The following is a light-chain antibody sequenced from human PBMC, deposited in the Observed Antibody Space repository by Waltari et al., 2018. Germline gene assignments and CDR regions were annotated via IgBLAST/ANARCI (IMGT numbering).Light chain of an antibody. CDR1: QSISSW. V-gene: IGKV1-5*03. Sequence: DIQMTQSPSTLSASVGDRVTITCRASQSISSWLAWYQQKPGKAPTLLIYKASTLESGVPSRFRGSGSGTEFTLTISSLQPDDFATYYCQQYDSYSLTFGQGTKVEIK. CDR2: KAS. CDR3: QQYDSYSLT. J-gene: IGKJ1*01.